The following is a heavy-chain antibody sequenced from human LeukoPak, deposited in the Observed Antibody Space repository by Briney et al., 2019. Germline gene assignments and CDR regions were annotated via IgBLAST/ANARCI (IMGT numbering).Heavy chain of an antibody. CDR2: IYYSGST. V-gene: IGHV4-38-2*01. J-gene: IGHJ4*02. D-gene: IGHD5-24*01. CDR3: ARNFRDGYNPTDY. CDR1: GFSISSGYY. Sequence: SETLSLTCAVSGFSISSGYYWGWIRQPPGKGLEWIGTIYYSGSTYYNPSLKSRVTISVDTSKNQFSLELSSVTATDTAVYYCARNFRDGYNPTDYWGQGTLVTVSS.